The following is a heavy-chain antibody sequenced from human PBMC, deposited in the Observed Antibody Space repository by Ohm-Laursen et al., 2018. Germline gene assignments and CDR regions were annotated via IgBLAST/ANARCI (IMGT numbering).Heavy chain of an antibody. CDR1: RYTLTKYY. Sequence: SRYTLTKYYIRSGPESPGPGLEWMGIINTGGGSTSHAQKFQGRLTMTRDPSTSTVYMELSSLRSEDTAMYYCSRGQPIDFWGQGILVTVSS. CDR2: INTGGGST. J-gene: IGHJ4*02. V-gene: IGHV1-46*01. CDR3: SRGQPIDF.